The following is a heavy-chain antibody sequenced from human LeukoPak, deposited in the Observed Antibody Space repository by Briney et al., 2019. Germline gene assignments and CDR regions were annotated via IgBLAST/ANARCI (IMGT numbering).Heavy chain of an antibody. CDR3: AWSSSWYVDY. CDR2: IYYSGST. D-gene: IGHD6-13*01. Sequence: SETLSLTCTVSGGSIRSSSYYWGWIRQPPGKGLEWIGSIYYSGSTYYNPSLKSRVTISVDTSKNQFSLQLSSVTAADTAVYYSAWSSSWYVDYWGQGTLVTVSS. J-gene: IGHJ4*02. V-gene: IGHV4-39*07. CDR1: GGSIRSSSYY.